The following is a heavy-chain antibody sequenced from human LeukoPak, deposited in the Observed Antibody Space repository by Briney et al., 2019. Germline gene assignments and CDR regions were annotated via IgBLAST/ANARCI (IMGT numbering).Heavy chain of an antibody. CDR3: ARDPSNTSGNYPYFDY. Sequence: ASVKVSCKASGYTFTRHGISWVRQAPGQGLEWMGWISAYNGDTKYAQNFQGRVTITTDTSTTTAYMELRSLRSDDTAAYYCARDPSNTSGNYPYFDYWGQGTLVTVSS. CDR2: ISAYNGDT. D-gene: IGHD3-22*01. V-gene: IGHV1-18*01. J-gene: IGHJ4*02. CDR1: GYTFTRHG.